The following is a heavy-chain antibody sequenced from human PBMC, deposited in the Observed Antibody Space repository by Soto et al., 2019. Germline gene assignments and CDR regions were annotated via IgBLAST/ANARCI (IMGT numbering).Heavy chain of an antibody. Sequence: QIHLVQSGAEVRKPGASVNVSCKTSGYIFTNYGVSWVRQAPGEGLEVVGWISAYNGYPKYGQRFQGRVTLNTDTSTTTGYMELRNLRFDDTGVYYCARWSSGALYEYWGQGTLLTVS. V-gene: IGHV1-18*04. CDR2: ISAYNGYP. CDR3: ARWSSGALYEY. CDR1: GYIFTNYG. J-gene: IGHJ4*02.